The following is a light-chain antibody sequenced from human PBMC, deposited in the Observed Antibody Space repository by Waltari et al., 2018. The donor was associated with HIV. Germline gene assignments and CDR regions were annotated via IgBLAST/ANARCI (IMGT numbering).Light chain of an antibody. CDR2: WAA. V-gene: IGKV4-1*01. CDR3: QQYYTVPPT. Sequence: DIVMSQSPDSLTVSLGARATINCTSSRTVFYSSDKQNYLAWYLQRPGQSPKVLIFWAATRAFGVSDRFRGSGSGTHFSLTLSSLQADDVGIYYCQQYYTVPPTFGGGTKVEI. CDR1: RTVFYSSDKQNY. J-gene: IGKJ4*01.